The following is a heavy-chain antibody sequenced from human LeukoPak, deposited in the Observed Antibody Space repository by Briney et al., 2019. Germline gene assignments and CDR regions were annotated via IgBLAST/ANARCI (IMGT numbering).Heavy chain of an antibody. CDR1: GYTFTSYA. CDR3: ATGTGYGDYILRYYGMDV. D-gene: IGHD4-17*01. Sequence: ASVKVSCKASGYTFTSYAMHWVRQAPGQRLEWMGWINAGNGNTKYSQKFQGRVTITRDTSASTAYMELSSLRSEDTAVYYCATGTGYGDYILRYYGMDVWGQGTTVTVSS. V-gene: IGHV1-3*01. CDR2: INAGNGNT. J-gene: IGHJ6*02.